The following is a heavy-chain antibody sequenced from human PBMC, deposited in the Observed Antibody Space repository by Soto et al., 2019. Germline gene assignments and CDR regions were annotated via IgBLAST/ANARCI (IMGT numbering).Heavy chain of an antibody. V-gene: IGHV1-69*13. CDR3: ARGGGPYVWFNEF. Sequence: SVKVSCKDSGGPFSSFAISWVRQAPGQGLEWMGGIIPVFGTTNYAQKFQGRVTITADESTNTAYMELSSLTSDDTAMYYCARGGGPYVWFNEFWGQGTQVTVSS. CDR2: IIPVFGTT. J-gene: IGHJ4*02. D-gene: IGHD3-16*01. CDR1: GGPFSSFA.